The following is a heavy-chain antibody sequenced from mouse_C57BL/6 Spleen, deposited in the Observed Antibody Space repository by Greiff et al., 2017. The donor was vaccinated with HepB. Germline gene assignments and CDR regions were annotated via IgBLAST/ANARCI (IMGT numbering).Heavy chain of an antibody. CDR1: GFTFSSYA. J-gene: IGHJ1*03. D-gene: IGHD1-1*01. Sequence: EVKVEESGEGLVKPGGSLKLSCAASGFTFSSYAMSWVRQTPEKRLEWVAYISSGGDYIYYADTVKGRFTISRDNARNTLYLQMSSLKSEDTAMYYCTRDPHYYGSSHRWYFDVWGTGTTVTVSS. V-gene: IGHV5-9-1*02. CDR2: ISSGGDYI. CDR3: TRDPHYYGSSHRWYFDV.